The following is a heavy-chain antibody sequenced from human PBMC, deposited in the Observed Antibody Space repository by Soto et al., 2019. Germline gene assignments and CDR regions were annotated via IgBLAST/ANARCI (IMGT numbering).Heavy chain of an antibody. CDR3: ARHRSPNTAYDP. Sequence: GESLKISCKGSGYTFTNCWISWVRQMPGKGLEWVGRIDPSESSINYSPSFQGHVTISADKSISTAYLQWSSLRASDTAMYYCARHRSPNTAYDPWGQGTLVTVSS. D-gene: IGHD2-21*02. CDR2: IDPSESSI. J-gene: IGHJ5*02. CDR1: GYTFTNCW. V-gene: IGHV5-10-1*01.